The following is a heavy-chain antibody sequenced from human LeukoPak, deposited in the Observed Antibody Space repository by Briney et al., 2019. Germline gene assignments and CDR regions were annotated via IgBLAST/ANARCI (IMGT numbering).Heavy chain of an antibody. V-gene: IGHV4-39*07. Sequence: SETLSLTCTVSGGSISSSSYYWGWIRQPPGKGLEWIGSIYYSGSTYYNPSLKSRVTISVDTSKNQFSLKPSSVTAADTAVYYCARDRGDYDSSGYYRVDYWGQGTLVTVSS. CDR2: IYYSGST. CDR3: ARDRGDYDSSGYYRVDY. D-gene: IGHD3-22*01. J-gene: IGHJ4*02. CDR1: GGSISSSSYY.